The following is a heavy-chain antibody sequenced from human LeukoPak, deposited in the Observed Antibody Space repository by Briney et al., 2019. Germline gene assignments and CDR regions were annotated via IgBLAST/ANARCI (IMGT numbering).Heavy chain of an antibody. CDR3: AHELGRYYGMDV. CDR2: IYSGGTT. V-gene: IGHV3-66*01. D-gene: IGHD1-7*01. CDR1: GFTVSSNY. J-gene: IGHJ6*02. Sequence: GGSLRLSCAASGFTVSSNYMSWVRQAPGKGLEWVSVIYSGGTTYYADSVRGRFTASRDNSKNTLYLQMNSLRVEDTAVYYCAHELGRYYGMDVWGQGTTVTVSS.